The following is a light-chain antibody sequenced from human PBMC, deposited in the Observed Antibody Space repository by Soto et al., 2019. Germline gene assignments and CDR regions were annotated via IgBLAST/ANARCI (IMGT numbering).Light chain of an antibody. CDR3: LQDHDYPWT. CDR2: AAS. J-gene: IGKJ1*01. Sequence: ASVGDRVTITCRASQSISTYLNWYQQKSGSAPQLLLYAASTLRSGVPSRFSGSGSGTQFTLTINNLQPEDSATYFCLQDHDYPWTFGHGTKVDIK. V-gene: IGKV1-6*01. CDR1: QSISTY.